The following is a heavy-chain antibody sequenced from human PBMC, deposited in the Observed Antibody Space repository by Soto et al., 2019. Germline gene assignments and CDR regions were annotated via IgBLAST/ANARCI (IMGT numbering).Heavy chain of an antibody. D-gene: IGHD3-10*01. CDR2: IIPIIGIP. CDR3: ARGSPQLWSLDS. Sequence: QVQLVQSGAEVRQPGSSVKVSCEASGGTFSTSSMSWVRQAPGQGLEWMGRIIPIIGIPHYAQRFQGRVAISADRSTNTAYMRLSSLTSEDSAVFYCARGSPQLWSLDSWGQGTLVTVSS. CDR1: GGTFSTSS. V-gene: IGHV1-69*02. J-gene: IGHJ4*02.